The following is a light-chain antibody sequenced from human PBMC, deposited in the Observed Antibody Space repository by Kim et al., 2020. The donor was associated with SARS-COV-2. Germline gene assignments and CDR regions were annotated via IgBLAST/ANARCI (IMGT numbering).Light chain of an antibody. Sequence: PGERATLSCTASQSVSSSYLAWYQQKPGQAPRLLIYGASSRATGIPDRFSGSGSGTDFTLTISRLEPEDFAVYYCQQYGSSPPYTFGQGTKLEI. J-gene: IGKJ2*01. CDR2: GAS. V-gene: IGKV3-20*01. CDR3: QQYGSSPPYT. CDR1: QSVSSSY.